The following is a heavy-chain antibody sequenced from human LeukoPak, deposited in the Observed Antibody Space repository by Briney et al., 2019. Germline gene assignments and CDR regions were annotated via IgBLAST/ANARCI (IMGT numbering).Heavy chain of an antibody. D-gene: IGHD2-2*02. V-gene: IGHV3-66*01. Sequence: GGSLRLSCAASGFTVNGNYITWVRQAPGKGLEWVSTIYGAGSIYYADSVKGRFTLSRDNSKNTLYFQMNSLRAEDTAVYYCVRGSCSSTSCYRSFDYWGQGTLVTVSS. J-gene: IGHJ4*02. CDR2: IYGAGSI. CDR1: GFTVNGNY. CDR3: VRGSCSSTSCYRSFDY.